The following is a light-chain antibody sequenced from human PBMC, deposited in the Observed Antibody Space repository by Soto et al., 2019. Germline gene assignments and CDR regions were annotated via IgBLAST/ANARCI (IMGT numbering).Light chain of an antibody. CDR3: QQFGGSPPSWT. V-gene: IGKV3-20*01. J-gene: IGKJ1*01. CDR1: QSVSSNS. CDR2: GAS. Sequence: ESVLTQSPGTLSLSPGERATLSCRASQSVSSNSLAWYQQKPGQAPRLLIYGASSRPTGTPDRFSGSGSGTDFTLTISRLEPEDFAVYYCQQFGGSPPSWTFGQGTKVEI.